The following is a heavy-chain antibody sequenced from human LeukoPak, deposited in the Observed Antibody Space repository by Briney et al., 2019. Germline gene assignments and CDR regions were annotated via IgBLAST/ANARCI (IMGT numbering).Heavy chain of an antibody. CDR3: ARGLWFGEGLVY. J-gene: IGHJ4*02. CDR1: GGSISSYY. V-gene: IGHV4-59*01. D-gene: IGHD3-10*01. Sequence: SETLSLTCTVSGGSISSYYWSWIRQPPGKGLEWIGYIYYSGSTNYNPSLKSRVTISVDTSKNQFSPKLSSVTAADTAVYYCARGLWFGEGLVYWGQGTLVTVSS. CDR2: IYYSGST.